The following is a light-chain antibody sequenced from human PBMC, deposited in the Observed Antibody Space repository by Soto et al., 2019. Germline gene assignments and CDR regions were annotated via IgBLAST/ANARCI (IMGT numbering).Light chain of an antibody. V-gene: IGLV2-14*01. J-gene: IGLJ1*01. Sequence: QSALTQPASVSGSPGQSITISCTGTSSDVGGYNYVSWYQQHPGKAPKLMIYEVSNRPSGVSNRFSGSKSGNTAYLNISGRQSEDEADYYCRSYTSSSTPHYVFGTGTKLTVL. CDR3: RSYTSSSTPHYV. CDR2: EVS. CDR1: SSDVGGYNY.